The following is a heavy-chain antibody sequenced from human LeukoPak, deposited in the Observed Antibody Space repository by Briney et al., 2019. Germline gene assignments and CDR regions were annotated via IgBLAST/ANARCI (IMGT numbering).Heavy chain of an antibody. J-gene: IGHJ4*02. CDR1: GGTFSSYA. Sequence: RASVKVSCKASGGTFSSYAISWVRQAPGQGLEWMGGIIPIFGTANYAQKFQGRVTITTDESTSTAYMELSSLRSEDTAVYYCARGNCSGTSCYTDLVDDYWGQGTLVTVSS. CDR2: IIPIFGTA. V-gene: IGHV1-69*05. CDR3: ARGNCSGTSCYTDLVDDY. D-gene: IGHD2-2*02.